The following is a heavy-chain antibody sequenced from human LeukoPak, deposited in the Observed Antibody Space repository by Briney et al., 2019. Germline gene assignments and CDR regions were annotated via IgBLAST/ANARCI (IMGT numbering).Heavy chain of an antibody. J-gene: IGHJ6*03. CDR3: AGNYAFWSGYSYYSYREV. D-gene: IGHD3-3*01. CDR1: GGSISSHY. CDR2: IYYSGST. V-gene: IGHV4-59*11. Sequence: SETLSLTCTVSGGSISSHYWSWIRQPPGKGLEWIGYIYYSGSTNYNPSLKSRVTISVDTSKNQFSLNLSSVTAADTAVYYCAGNYAFWSGYSYYSYREVWGKGTRVTVS.